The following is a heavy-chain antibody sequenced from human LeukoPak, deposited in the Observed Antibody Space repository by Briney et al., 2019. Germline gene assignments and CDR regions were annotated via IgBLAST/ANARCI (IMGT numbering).Heavy chain of an antibody. V-gene: IGHV4-59*01. J-gene: IGHJ4*02. Sequence: SETLSLTCTVSGGSISSYYWSWIRQPPGKGLEWIGYIYYSGSTNYNPSLKSRVTISVDTPKNQFSLKLSSVTAADTAVYYCARDYGDYGYYFDYWGQGTLVTVSS. D-gene: IGHD4-17*01. CDR2: IYYSGST. CDR1: GGSISSYY. CDR3: ARDYGDYGYYFDY.